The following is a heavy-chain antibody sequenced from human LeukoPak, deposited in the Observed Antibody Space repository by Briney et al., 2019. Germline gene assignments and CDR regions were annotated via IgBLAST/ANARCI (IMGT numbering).Heavy chain of an antibody. J-gene: IGHJ4*02. CDR1: GFTFRSYA. Sequence: PGGSLRLSCPASGFTFRSYAMSWVRQAPGKGLEWVAGISDRGSRTNYADSVKGRFTISTDHPKNTLYLQMNSLRAEDTAVYFCAKRGVVIRVILVGFHKEAYYFDSWGQGALVTVSS. CDR3: AKRGVVIRVILVGFHKEAYYFDS. D-gene: IGHD3-22*01. V-gene: IGHV3-23*01. CDR2: ISDRGSRT.